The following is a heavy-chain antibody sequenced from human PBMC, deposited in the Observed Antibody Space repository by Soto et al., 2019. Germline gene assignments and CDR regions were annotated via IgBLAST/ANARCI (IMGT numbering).Heavy chain of an antibody. CDR2: IYSGGNT. Sequence: PGGSLRLSCTASGFTVSSNYMSWVRQAPGKGLEWVSVIYSGGNTYYADSPKGRFTISRDNSKNTLYLQMNSLRADDTAVYYCARVARKADYYYYYYMDVWGKGTTVTVSS. CDR3: ARVARKADYYYYYYMDV. J-gene: IGHJ6*03. CDR1: GFTVSSNY. V-gene: IGHV3-66*01. D-gene: IGHD6-19*01.